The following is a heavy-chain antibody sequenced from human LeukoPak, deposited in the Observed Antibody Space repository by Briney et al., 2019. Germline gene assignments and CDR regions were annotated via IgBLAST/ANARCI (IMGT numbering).Heavy chain of an antibody. J-gene: IGHJ4*02. D-gene: IGHD2-2*01. CDR1: GYTFTSYG. V-gene: IGHV1-2*02. Sequence: ASVKVSCKASGYTFTSYGISWVRQAPGQGLEWMGWINPNSGGTNYAQKFQGRVTMTRDTSISTAYVELSRLRSDDTAMYYCARADCSSATCYWVYWGQGTLVTVSS. CDR3: ARADCSSATCYWVY. CDR2: INPNSGGT.